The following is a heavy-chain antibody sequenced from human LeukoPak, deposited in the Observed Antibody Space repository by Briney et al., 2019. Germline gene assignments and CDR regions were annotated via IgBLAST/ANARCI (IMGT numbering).Heavy chain of an antibody. Sequence: GASVTVSCMSSGYTFTNFYMHWLRQAPGQGLEWMGLINPSGSRTWFSEKFQGRIILTRDMSTSTDYMELSSLRSEDTAVYFCARDNSIDDRGWWFDPWGQGTLVTVSS. CDR2: INPSGSRT. CDR3: ARDNSIDDRGWWFDP. CDR1: GYTFTNFY. J-gene: IGHJ5*01. V-gene: IGHV1-46*01. D-gene: IGHD4-23*01.